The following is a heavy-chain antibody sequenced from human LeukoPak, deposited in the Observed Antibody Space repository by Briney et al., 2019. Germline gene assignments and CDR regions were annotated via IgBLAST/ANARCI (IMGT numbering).Heavy chain of an antibody. Sequence: GGSLRLSCAASGFSLSGYWMHWVRQAPGKGLEWVSRINIDGSVTTYADSVKGRFTISRDNAKKTAYLHKNSLRSEDTAVYYCARVPVDGYSRSFDYWGQGSLVTVPS. CDR2: INIDGSVT. J-gene: IGHJ4*02. CDR1: GFSLSGYW. CDR3: ARVPVDGYSRSFDY. V-gene: IGHV3-74*01. D-gene: IGHD6-6*01.